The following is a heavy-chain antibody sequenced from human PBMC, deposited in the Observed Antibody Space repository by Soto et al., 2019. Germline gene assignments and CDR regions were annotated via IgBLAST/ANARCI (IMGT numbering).Heavy chain of an antibody. CDR2: INPSGGST. Sequence: ASVKVSCKASGYTFTSYYMHGVRQAPGPGLEWMGIINPSGGSTSYAQKFQGRVTMTRDTSTSTVYMELSSLRSEDTAVYYCARVHNYYDSSGYYPWYFDRWGRGNLVTVSS. CDR1: GYTFTSYY. V-gene: IGHV1-46*01. D-gene: IGHD3-22*01. J-gene: IGHJ2*01. CDR3: ARVHNYYDSSGYYPWYFDR.